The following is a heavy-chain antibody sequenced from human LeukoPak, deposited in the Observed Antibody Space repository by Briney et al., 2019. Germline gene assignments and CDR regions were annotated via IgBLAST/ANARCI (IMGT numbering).Heavy chain of an antibody. D-gene: IGHD4-17*01. CDR1: GYTFTSYG. Sequence: ASMKVSCKASGYTFTSYGISWVRQAPGQGLEWMGWISAYNGNTNYAQKFQGRVTMTRDTSTSTVYMELSSLRSEDTAVYYCARSFGDYAPKYYFDYWGQGTLVTVSS. CDR3: ARSFGDYAPKYYFDY. J-gene: IGHJ4*02. V-gene: IGHV1-18*01. CDR2: ISAYNGNT.